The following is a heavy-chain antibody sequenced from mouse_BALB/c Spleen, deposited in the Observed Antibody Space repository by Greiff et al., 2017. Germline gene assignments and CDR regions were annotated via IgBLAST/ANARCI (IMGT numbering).Heavy chain of an antibody. J-gene: IGHJ4*01. Sequence: QVQLKQSGPGLVQPSQSLSITCTVSGFSLTSYGVHWVRQSPGKGLEWLGVIWSGGSTDYNAAFISRLSISKDNSKSQVFFKMNSLQADDTAIYYCARILYEGYAMDYWGQGTSVTVSS. V-gene: IGHV2-4-1*01. D-gene: IGHD2-3*01. CDR3: ARILYEGYAMDY. CDR1: GFSLTSYG. CDR2: IWSGGST.